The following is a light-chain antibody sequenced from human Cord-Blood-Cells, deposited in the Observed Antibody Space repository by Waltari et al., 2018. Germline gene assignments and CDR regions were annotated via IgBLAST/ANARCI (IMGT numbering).Light chain of an antibody. Sequence: QSALTQPRSVSGSPGQSVTLPCPGTSSDVGGYNYVSWYPQPPGKAPKLMIYDVSKRPSGVPDRFSGSKSGNTASLTISGLQAEDEADYYCCSYAGSYTYVFGTGTKVTVL. CDR1: SSDVGGYNY. CDR3: CSYAGSYTYV. V-gene: IGLV2-11*01. CDR2: DVS. J-gene: IGLJ1*01.